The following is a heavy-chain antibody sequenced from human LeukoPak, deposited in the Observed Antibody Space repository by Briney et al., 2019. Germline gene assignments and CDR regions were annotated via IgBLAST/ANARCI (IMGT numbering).Heavy chain of an antibody. CDR2: IYTSGST. CDR1: GGSFSSGSYY. Sequence: SETLSLTCTVSGGSFSSGSYYWSWIRQPAGKGLEWIGRIYTSGSTNYNPSLKSRVTISVDTPKNQFSLKLSSVIAADTAVYYCAILPITILGVVYDVFDIWGQGTMVTVSS. J-gene: IGHJ3*02. D-gene: IGHD3-3*01. V-gene: IGHV4-61*02. CDR3: AILPITILGVVYDVFDI.